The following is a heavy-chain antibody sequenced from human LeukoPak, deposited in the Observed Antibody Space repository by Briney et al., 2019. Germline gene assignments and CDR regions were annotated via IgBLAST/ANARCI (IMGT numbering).Heavy chain of an antibody. Sequence: GESLKIPCKGSGYSFTSYWIGWVRQMPRKGVEWMVIIYPGDSDTIYSPSFQGQVTISADKSISTAYLQWSSLKASDTAMYYCARRDYDILTGYDGMDVWGQGTTVTVSS. CDR2: IYPGDSDT. CDR3: ARRDYDILTGYDGMDV. D-gene: IGHD3-9*01. CDR1: GYSFTSYW. V-gene: IGHV5-51*01. J-gene: IGHJ6*02.